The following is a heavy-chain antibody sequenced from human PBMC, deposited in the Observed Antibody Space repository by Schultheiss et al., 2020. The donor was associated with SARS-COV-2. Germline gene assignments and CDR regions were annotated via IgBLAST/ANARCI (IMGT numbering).Heavy chain of an antibody. Sequence: GGSLRLSCSASGFTFSSYAMHWVRQAPGKGLEWVGRIKSKTDGGTTDYAAPVKGRFTISRDDSKNTLYLQMNSLKTEDTAVYYCTTPYSSGWYRLWGQGTLVTVSS. CDR1: GFTFSSYA. CDR3: TTPYSSGWYRL. J-gene: IGHJ4*02. CDR2: IKSKTDGGTT. V-gene: IGHV3-15*07. D-gene: IGHD6-19*01.